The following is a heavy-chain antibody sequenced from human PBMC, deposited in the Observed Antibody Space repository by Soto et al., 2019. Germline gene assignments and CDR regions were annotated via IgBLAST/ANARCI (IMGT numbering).Heavy chain of an antibody. D-gene: IGHD1-1*01. V-gene: IGHV3-74*01. CDR2: INSGGTST. CDR3: ARAGYAPDY. CDR1: GFIFSNYW. Sequence: GGSLRLSCAASGFIFSNYWMHWVRQVPGKGLEWVSRINSGGTSTSYADSVKGRFTISRDNAKNTLYLQMTSLRAEDTAIYYCARAGYAPDYWGQGTLVTVSS. J-gene: IGHJ4*02.